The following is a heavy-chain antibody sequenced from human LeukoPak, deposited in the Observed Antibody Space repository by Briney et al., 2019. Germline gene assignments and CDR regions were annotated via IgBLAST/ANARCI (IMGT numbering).Heavy chain of an antibody. CDR1: GFTFSSYA. J-gene: IGHJ4*02. Sequence: GGSLRLSCAASGFTFSSYAMNWVRQAPGKGLEWVSGIRVGGEIYYADSVKGRFTISRDNSENTLHLQMNSLRVEDTAVYYCARLDRMAAAAHFDLWGQGTRVTVSS. CDR2: IRVGGEI. V-gene: IGHV3-23*01. CDR3: ARLDRMAAAAHFDL. D-gene: IGHD6-13*01.